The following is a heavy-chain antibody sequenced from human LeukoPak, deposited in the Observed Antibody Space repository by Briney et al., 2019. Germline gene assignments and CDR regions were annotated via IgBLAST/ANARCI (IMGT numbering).Heavy chain of an antibody. J-gene: IGHJ6*02. D-gene: IGHD6-19*01. Sequence: GGSLRLSCAASGFTFSSYAMSWVRQAPGKGLEWVSAISGSGGSTYYADSVKGRFTISRDNAKNTLYLQMNSLRAEDTAVYYCARDSSGWYRMDVWGQGTTVTVSS. V-gene: IGHV3-23*01. CDR3: ARDSSGWYRMDV. CDR2: ISGSGGST. CDR1: GFTFSSYA.